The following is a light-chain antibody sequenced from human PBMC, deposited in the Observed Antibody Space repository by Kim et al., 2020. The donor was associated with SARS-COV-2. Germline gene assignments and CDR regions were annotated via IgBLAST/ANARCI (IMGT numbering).Light chain of an antibody. V-gene: IGLV3-19*01. CDR3: TSRDSSGNHPV. Sequence: SSELTQDPAVSVALGQTVRITCQGDSPRSYYASWYQQKPGQAPVLLIYGKNNRSSGIPDRSSGSSSGNTASLTITGAQAEDEADYYCTSRDSSGNHPVFG. J-gene: IGLJ2*01. CDR2: GKN. CDR1: SPRSYY.